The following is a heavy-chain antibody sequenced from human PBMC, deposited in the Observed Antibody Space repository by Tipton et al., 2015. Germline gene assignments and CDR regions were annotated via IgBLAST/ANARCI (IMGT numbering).Heavy chain of an antibody. V-gene: IGHV4-61*01. J-gene: IGHJ6*02. Sequence: GLVKPSENLSLTCTVSGGSVTSGSYYWSWIRQPPGKGLEWIGYISYTDGAHYNPALKSRVTISVDTSKNQFSLTLNSVAAADTAVYYCARDLEHGMDAWGHGTTVTVSS. CDR3: ARDLEHGMDA. CDR2: ISYTDGA. CDR1: GGSVTSGSYY. D-gene: IGHD5-24*01.